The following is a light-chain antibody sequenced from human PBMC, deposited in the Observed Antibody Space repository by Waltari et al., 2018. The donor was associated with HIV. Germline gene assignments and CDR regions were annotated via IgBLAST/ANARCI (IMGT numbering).Light chain of an antibody. CDR3: QQYGSSPQYT. CDR2: GAS. CDR1: QSVSSSY. V-gene: IGKV3-20*01. J-gene: IGKJ2*01. Sequence: VLPQSPGTLSLSPGERATLSCRPSQSVSSSYLAWYQQKPGQATRLLIYGASSRATGIPDRFSGSGSGTDFTLTISRLEPEDFAVDYCQQYGSSPQYTFGQGTKLEIK.